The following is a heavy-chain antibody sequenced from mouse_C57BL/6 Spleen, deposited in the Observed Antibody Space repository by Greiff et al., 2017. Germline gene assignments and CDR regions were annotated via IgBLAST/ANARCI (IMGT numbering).Heavy chain of an antibody. CDR3: ARGYSYGSSPSWFAY. D-gene: IGHD1-1*01. CDR1: GFTFSDYG. CDR2: ISSGSSTI. Sequence: EVMLVESGGGLVKPGGSLKLSCAASGFTFSDYGMHWVRQAPEKGLEWVAYISSGSSTIYYADTVKGRFTISRDNAKNTLFLQMTSLRSEDTAMYYCARGYSYGSSPSWFAYWGQGTLVTVSA. J-gene: IGHJ3*01. V-gene: IGHV5-17*01.